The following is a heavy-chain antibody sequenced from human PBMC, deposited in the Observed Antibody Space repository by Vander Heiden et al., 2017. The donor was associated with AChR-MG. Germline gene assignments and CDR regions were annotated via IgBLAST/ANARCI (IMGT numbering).Heavy chain of an antibody. CDR1: ALTFSTKW. CDR3: VRASSGRNVGQFDY. CDR2: INQEGSRK. D-gene: IGHD6-19*01. V-gene: IGHV3-7*01. Sequence: EVQLVESGGNLVQPGGSLRLSCAASALTFSTKWMSWVRQAPGKGVEWVANINQEGSRKYFVESVKDRFTISRDNAKNALYLQMNSLSVEDTAVYFCVRASSGRNVGQFDYWGQGTLVTVSS. J-gene: IGHJ4*02.